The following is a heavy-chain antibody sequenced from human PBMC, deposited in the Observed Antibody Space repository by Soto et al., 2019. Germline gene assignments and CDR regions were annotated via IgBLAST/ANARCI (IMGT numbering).Heavy chain of an antibody. CDR3: ARPRRVGPNNYYYYGMDV. D-gene: IGHD3-16*01. Sequence: PGESLKISCKGSGYSFTSYWIGWVRQMPGKGLEWMGIIYPGDSDTRYSPSFQGQVTISADKSISTAYLQWSSLKASDTAMYYCARPRRVGPNNYYYYGMDVCGQGTTVTVSS. CDR2: IYPGDSDT. V-gene: IGHV5-51*01. CDR1: GYSFTSYW. J-gene: IGHJ6*02.